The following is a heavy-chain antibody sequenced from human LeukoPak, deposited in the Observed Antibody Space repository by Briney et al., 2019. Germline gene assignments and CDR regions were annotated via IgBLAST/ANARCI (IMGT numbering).Heavy chain of an antibody. J-gene: IGHJ4*02. CDR2: INPNSGGT. CDR1: GYTFTGYY. CDR3: ARGGSSWYFRPFDY. V-gene: IGHV1-2*02. Sequence: GASVKVSCKASGYTFTGYYMHWVRQAPGQGLEWMGWINPNSGGTNYAQKFQGRVTTTRDTSISTAYMELSRLRSDDTAVYYCARGGSSWYFRPFDYWGQGTLVTVSS. D-gene: IGHD6-13*01.